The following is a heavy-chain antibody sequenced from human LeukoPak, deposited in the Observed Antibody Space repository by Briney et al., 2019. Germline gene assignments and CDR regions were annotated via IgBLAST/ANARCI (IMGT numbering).Heavy chain of an antibody. CDR3: ARGGYCTDGVCYPNAFHSFAT. V-gene: IGHV4-38-2*02. CDR2: IYHSGST. J-gene: IGHJ5*02. CDR1: GYSISSGYY. D-gene: IGHD2-8*01. Sequence: SETLSLTCTVSGYSISSGYYWGWIRQPPGKGLEWIGSIYHSGSTYYNPSLKSRVTISVDTSKNQFSLKLSSVTAADTAVYYCARGGYCTDGVCYPNAFHSFATWGQETLVTVSS.